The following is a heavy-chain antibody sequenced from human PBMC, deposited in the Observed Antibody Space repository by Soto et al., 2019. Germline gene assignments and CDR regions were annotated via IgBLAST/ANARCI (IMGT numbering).Heavy chain of an antibody. CDR3: ARNNAKGLPKYYFDY. D-gene: IGHD5-18*01. CDR1: GGSISSGGYY. V-gene: IGHV4-31*03. Sequence: SETLSLTCTVSGGSISSGGYYWSWIRQHPGKGLEWIGYIYYSGSTYYNPSLKSRVTISVDTSKNQFSLKLSSVTAADTAVYYCARNNAKGLPKYYFDYWGQGTLVTVSS. J-gene: IGHJ4*02. CDR2: IYYSGST.